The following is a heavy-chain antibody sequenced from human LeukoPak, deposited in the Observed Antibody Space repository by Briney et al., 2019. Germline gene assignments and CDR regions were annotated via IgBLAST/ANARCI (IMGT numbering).Heavy chain of an antibody. CDR3: ARPPVTVVVPFDI. CDR2: IYYSGST. J-gene: IGHJ3*02. CDR1: GGSISSGGYY. Sequence: SETLSLTCTVSGGSISSGGYYWSWIRQHPGKGLEWIGYIYYSGSTYYNPSLKSRVTISVDTSKNQFSLKLSSVTAADTAVYYCARPPVTVVVPFDIWGQGTMVTVSS. D-gene: IGHD2-2*01. V-gene: IGHV4-31*03.